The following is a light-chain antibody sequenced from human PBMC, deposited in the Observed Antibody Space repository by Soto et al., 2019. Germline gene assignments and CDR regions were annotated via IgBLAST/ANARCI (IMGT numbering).Light chain of an antibody. CDR1: SSDVGSYNL. CDR2: EGS. CDR3: CSYAGSSTHLV. Sequence: QSVLTQPASVSGSPGQSITISCTGTSSDVGSYNLVSWYQQHPGKAPKLMIYEGSKRPSGVSNRFSGSKSGNTASLTISGLQAEDEADYYCCSYAGSSTHLVFGGGTTLTVL. J-gene: IGLJ2*01. V-gene: IGLV2-23*01.